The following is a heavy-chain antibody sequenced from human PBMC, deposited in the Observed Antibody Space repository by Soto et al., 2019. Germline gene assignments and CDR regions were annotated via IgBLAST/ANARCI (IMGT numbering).Heavy chain of an antibody. CDR3: ARGWDIVVVPAAMVFDY. J-gene: IGHJ4*02. V-gene: IGHV1-69*01. D-gene: IGHD2-2*01. CDR1: GGTFSSYA. Sequence: QVQLVQSGAEVKKPGSSVKVSCKASGGTFSSYAISWVRQAPGQGLECMGGIIPIFGTANYAQKFQGRVTITADESTSTAYIELSSLRSEDTAVYYCARGWDIVVVPAAMVFDYWGQGTLVTVSS. CDR2: IIPIFGTA.